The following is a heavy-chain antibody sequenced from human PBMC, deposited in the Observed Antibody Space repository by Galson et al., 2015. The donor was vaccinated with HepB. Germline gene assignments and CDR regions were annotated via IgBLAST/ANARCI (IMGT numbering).Heavy chain of an antibody. Sequence: SETLSLTCTVSGGSISSYYWSWIRQPAGKGLEWIGRIYTSGSTNYNPSLKSRVTMSVDTSKNQFSLKLSSVTAADTAVYYCARDAVVRSYYDFWSGYYTGISWFDPWGQGTLVTVSS. D-gene: IGHD3-3*01. J-gene: IGHJ5*02. CDR1: GGSISSYY. CDR3: ARDAVVRSYYDFWSGYYTGISWFDP. V-gene: IGHV4-4*07. CDR2: IYTSGST.